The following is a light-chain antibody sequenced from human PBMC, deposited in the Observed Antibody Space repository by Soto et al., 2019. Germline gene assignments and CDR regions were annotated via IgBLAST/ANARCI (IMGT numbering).Light chain of an antibody. Sequence: EIVLTQSPGTLPLSPGERATLSCRASQSVRSSYLAWYQQKPGQAPRLLIYGASFRATGIPDRFSGSGSGTDFTLTISRLEPEDFAVYYCQQYGSSPTFGQGTKVDIK. CDR2: GAS. CDR1: QSVRSSY. CDR3: QQYGSSPT. V-gene: IGKV3-20*01. J-gene: IGKJ1*01.